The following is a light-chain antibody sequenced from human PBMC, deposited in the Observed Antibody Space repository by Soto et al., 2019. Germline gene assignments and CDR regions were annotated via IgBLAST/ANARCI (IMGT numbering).Light chain of an antibody. Sequence: QSALTQPPSASGSPGQSVTISCTGTSSDVGAYNYVSWYQQHAGKAPKLVIYEVTKRPSGVPDRFSGSKSANTASLTVSGLQAEDEADYYCSSFASSNTWVFGGGNQLTVL. J-gene: IGLJ3*02. CDR3: SSFASSNTWV. V-gene: IGLV2-8*01. CDR1: SSDVGAYNY. CDR2: EVT.